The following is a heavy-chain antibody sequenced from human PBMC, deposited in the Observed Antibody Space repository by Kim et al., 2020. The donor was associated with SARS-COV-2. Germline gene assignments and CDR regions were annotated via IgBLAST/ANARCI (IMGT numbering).Heavy chain of an antibody. Sequence: SETLSLTCAVYGGSFSGYYWSWIRQPPGKVLEWIGEINHSGRPNYNPSLKSRVTISVDTSKNQFSLKLTSVTAADTAVYYCARRLSNTSGWGSHYFDLWG. CDR2: INHSGRP. J-gene: IGHJ3*01. CDR3: ARRLSNTSGWGSHYFDL. V-gene: IGHV4-34*01. CDR1: GGSFSGYY. D-gene: IGHD3-10*01.